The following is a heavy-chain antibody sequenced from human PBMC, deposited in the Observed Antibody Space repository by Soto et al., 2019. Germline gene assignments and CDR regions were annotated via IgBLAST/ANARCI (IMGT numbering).Heavy chain of an antibody. CDR2: SSYDGRET. J-gene: IGHJ4*02. V-gene: IGHV3-30*03. D-gene: IGHD3-10*01. Sequence: VGSVRLSCAASYFDFSSYGIHWVRQAPGKGLEWVAASSYDGRETFYADSAKGRFTVSKEMSKNTAFLQMNALRHEDTAVYFCARDSGWPILNFDNWGQGTPVTI. CDR1: YFDFSSYG. CDR3: ARDSGWPILNFDN.